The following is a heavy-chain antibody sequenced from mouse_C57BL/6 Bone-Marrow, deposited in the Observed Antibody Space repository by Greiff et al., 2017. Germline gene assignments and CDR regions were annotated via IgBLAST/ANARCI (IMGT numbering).Heavy chain of an antibody. CDR1: GYTFTSYW. CDR2: ISPGSGST. J-gene: IGHJ4*01. D-gene: IGHD2-3*01. CDR3: ARWVLRLDYAMDY. V-gene: IGHV1-55*01. Sequence: QVQLQQPGAELVKPGASVKMSCKASGYTFTSYWITWVKQRPGQGLEWIGDISPGSGSTNYNEKFKSKATLTVHPSSSTAYMQLSSLTSEDSAVYYCARWVLRLDYAMDYWGQGTSVTVSS.